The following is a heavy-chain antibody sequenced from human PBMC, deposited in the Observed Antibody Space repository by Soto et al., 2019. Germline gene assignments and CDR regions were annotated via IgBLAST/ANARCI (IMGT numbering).Heavy chain of an antibody. Sequence: EVQLVESGGGLVQPGGSLRLSCVASGLTLSRYWMSWVRQAPGKGLEWVANIKEDGGKTYYVDSVKGRFTISRDNAKNSVYSQMNSLRVEDTAVYYCSRDYYGPGPDWGQGTLVIVSS. D-gene: IGHD3-22*01. J-gene: IGHJ4*02. CDR2: IKEDGGKT. CDR3: SRDYYGPGPD. CDR1: GLTLSRYW. V-gene: IGHV3-7*04.